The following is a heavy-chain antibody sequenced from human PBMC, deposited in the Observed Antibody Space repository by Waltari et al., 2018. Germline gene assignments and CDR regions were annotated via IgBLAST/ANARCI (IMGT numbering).Heavy chain of an antibody. CDR2: INPNSGGT. D-gene: IGHD1-20*01. Sequence: QVQLVQSGAEVKKPGASVKVSCKASGYTFTGYYMHWVRQAPGQGLEWMGWINPNSGGTNYAQKFQGRVTMTRDTSISTAYMELSRLRSDDTAVYYCARLDNWNPVHYGMDVWGQGTTVTVSS. V-gene: IGHV1-2*02. CDR1: GYTFTGYY. J-gene: IGHJ6*02. CDR3: ARLDNWNPVHYGMDV.